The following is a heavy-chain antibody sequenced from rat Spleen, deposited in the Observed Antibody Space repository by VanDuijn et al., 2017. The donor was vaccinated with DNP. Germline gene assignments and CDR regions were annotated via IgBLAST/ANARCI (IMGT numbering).Heavy chain of an antibody. Sequence: QVQLKESGPGLVQPSETLSLTCTVSGFSLTTYSVSWVRQPPGKGLEWMGIIWTGGSTEYNSALKSRLSISRDTSKNQVFLKMNRLQTEDTATYYCSRSYSCYKAYFDFWGQGVVVTVSS. CDR2: IWTGGST. J-gene: IGHJ2*01. CDR3: SRSYSCYKAYFDF. D-gene: IGHD1-7*01. CDR1: GFSLTTYS. V-gene: IGHV2-30*01.